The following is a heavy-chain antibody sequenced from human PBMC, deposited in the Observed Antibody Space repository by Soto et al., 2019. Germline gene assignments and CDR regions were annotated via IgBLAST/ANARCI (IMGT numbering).Heavy chain of an antibody. CDR2: ISAYNGNT. J-gene: IGHJ6*02. D-gene: IGHD3-22*01. CDR3: ARDLDTMTVVVTRPGLYYGMDV. V-gene: IGHV1-18*01. CDR1: GYTFTSYG. Sequence: QVQLVQSGAEVKKPGASVKVSCNASGYTFTSYGISWVRQAPGQGLEWMGWISAYNGNTNYAQKLQGRVTMTTDTSTSTAYMELRSLRSDDTAVYYCARDLDTMTVVVTRPGLYYGMDVWGQGTTVTVSS.